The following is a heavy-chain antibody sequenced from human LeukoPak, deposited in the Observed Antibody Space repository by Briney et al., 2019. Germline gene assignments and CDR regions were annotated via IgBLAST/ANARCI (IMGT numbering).Heavy chain of an antibody. Sequence: SETLSLTCAVSGYSISSCYYWGWIRQPPGRGQEWLGSIHHSGSTYYNASLKSRVTISVDTSKNQFSLKLNSVTAADTAVYYCARASGYSYGWNWFDPWGQGTLVTVSS. CDR1: GYSISSCYY. J-gene: IGHJ5*02. CDR3: ARASGYSYGWNWFDP. V-gene: IGHV4-38-2*01. D-gene: IGHD5-18*01. CDR2: IHHSGST.